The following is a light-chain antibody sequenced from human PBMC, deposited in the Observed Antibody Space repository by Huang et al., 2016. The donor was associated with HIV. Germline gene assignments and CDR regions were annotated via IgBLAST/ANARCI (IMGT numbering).Light chain of an antibody. J-gene: IGKJ3*01. CDR3: QQLSAYPLS. Sequence: IQLTQSPSSLSASVVDRVSIACRASQDVSSFLAWYQQKPGESPKVLIDDASTLQTGVPSRFRGFGSGTAFSLTITSLQPEDFATYYCQQLSAYPLSFGPGTIVDV. CDR2: DAS. V-gene: IGKV1-9*01. CDR1: QDVSSF.